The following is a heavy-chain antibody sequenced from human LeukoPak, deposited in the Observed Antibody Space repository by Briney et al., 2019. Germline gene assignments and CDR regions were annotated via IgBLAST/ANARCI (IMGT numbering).Heavy chain of an antibody. CDR2: INPNSGGT. J-gene: IGHJ4*02. CDR1: GYTFTADY. CDR3: ARQWEPYYFDY. Sequence: ASVKVSCKASGYTFTADYMHWVRQAPGQGLEWMGWINPNSGGTNYAQKFQGRVTMTRDTSISTAYMELSRLRSDDTAVYYCARQWEPYYFDYWGQGTLVTVSS. V-gene: IGHV1-2*02. D-gene: IGHD1-26*01.